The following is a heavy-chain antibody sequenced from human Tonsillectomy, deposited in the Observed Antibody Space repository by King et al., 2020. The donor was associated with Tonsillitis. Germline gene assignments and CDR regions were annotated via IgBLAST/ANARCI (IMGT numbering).Heavy chain of an antibody. CDR2: IYPGDSDT. CDR1: GYSFTSYW. CDR3: ARQTVGYYDSSGYFDY. D-gene: IGHD3-22*01. J-gene: IGHJ4*02. Sequence: VQLVESGAEVKKPGESLKISCKGSGYSFTSYWIGWVRQMPGKGLEWMGIIYPGDSDTRYSPSFQGQVTISADKSISTAYLQWRSLKASDTAMYYCARQTVGYYDSSGYFDYWGQGTLVTVSS. V-gene: IGHV5-51*01.